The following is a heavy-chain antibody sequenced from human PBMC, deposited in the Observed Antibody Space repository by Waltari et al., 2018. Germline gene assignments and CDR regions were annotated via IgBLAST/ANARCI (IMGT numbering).Heavy chain of an antibody. CDR3: ARDVNNGRYGDHYFDH. D-gene: IGHD1-26*01. Sequence: EVQLVESGGGLVQPGRSLRLSCAASGFIFDDYAMHWVRQAPGKGLGWVAGMSWNSAYIAHADSVKGRFTLSRDNAKSSLYLEMNSLSAEDTAFYYCARDVNNGRYGDHYFDHWGQGILVTVSS. V-gene: IGHV3-9*01. CDR1: GFIFDDYA. CDR2: MSWNSAYI. J-gene: IGHJ4*02.